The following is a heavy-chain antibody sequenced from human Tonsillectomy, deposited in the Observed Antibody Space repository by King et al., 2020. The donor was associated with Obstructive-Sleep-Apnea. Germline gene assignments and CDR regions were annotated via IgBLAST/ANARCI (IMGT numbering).Heavy chain of an antibody. V-gene: IGHV3-30*02. D-gene: IGHD2-15*01. Sequence: HVQLVESGGGVVQPGKSLRLSCAASGFTFSNFDMHWVRQAPGKGLEWVAFIRYDGANKYYADSVKGRFTFSRDNSNNTVYLQMNSLRPEDTAVYYCAKDQCSGGSSYPGVWGQGTLVTVSS. CDR3: AKDQCSGGSSYPGV. CDR1: GFTFSNFD. J-gene: IGHJ4*02. CDR2: IRYDGANK.